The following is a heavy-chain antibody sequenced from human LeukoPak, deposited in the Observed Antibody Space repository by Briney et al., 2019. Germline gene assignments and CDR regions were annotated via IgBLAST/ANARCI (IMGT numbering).Heavy chain of an antibody. CDR1: GYTFTSYD. V-gene: IGHV1-8*01. CDR3: ARVFFYYGSGGSGVDY. CDR2: MNPNSGNT. Sequence: GASVTVSCKASGYTFTSYDINWVRQATGQGLEWMGWMNPNSGNTGYAQKFQGRVTMTRNTSISTAYMELSSLRSEDTAVYYCARVFFYYGSGGSGVDYWGQGTLVTVSS. J-gene: IGHJ4*02. D-gene: IGHD3-10*01.